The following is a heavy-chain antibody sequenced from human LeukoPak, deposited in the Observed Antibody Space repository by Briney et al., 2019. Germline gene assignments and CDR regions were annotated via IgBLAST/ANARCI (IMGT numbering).Heavy chain of an antibody. Sequence: GGSLRLSCAASGFTFSSYSMNWVRQAPGKGLEWVSYITSSSTTIYYADSVKGRFTISRDNAKNSLYLQMNSLRAEDTAVYYCARDGKQQWLVHLTFDYWGQGTLVTVSS. V-gene: IGHV3-48*01. CDR2: ITSSSTTI. J-gene: IGHJ4*02. CDR3: ARDGKQQWLVHLTFDY. CDR1: GFTFSSYS. D-gene: IGHD6-19*01.